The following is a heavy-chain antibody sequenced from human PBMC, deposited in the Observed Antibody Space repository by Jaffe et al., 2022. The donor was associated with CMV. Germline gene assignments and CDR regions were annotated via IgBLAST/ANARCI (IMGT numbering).Heavy chain of an antibody. CDR2: ISAYNGNT. V-gene: IGHV1-18*01. CDR1: GYTFTSYG. J-gene: IGHJ5*02. CDR3: ARDLVSISSTSGLKYNWFDP. Sequence: QVQLVQSGAEVKKPGASVKVSCKASGYTFTSYGISWVRQAPGQGLEWMGWISAYNGNTNYAQKLQGRVTMTTDTSTSTAYMELRSLRSDDTAVYYCARDLVSISSTSGLKYNWFDPWGQGTLVTVSS. D-gene: IGHD2-2*01.